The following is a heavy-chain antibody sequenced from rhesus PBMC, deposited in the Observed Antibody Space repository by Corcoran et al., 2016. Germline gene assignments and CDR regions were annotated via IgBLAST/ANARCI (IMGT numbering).Heavy chain of an antibody. CDR1: GGSIRGGYG. CDR2: IYSSSVNT. V-gene: IGHV4S7*01. D-gene: IGHD6-25*01. J-gene: IGHJ4*01. CDR3: ARTIGSWVLDY. Sequence: QVQLQESGPGLLKPSETLSLTCAVSGGSIRGGYGWGGIGKPPGKGLEWIGSIYSSSVNTYYNPSLKSRVTISTDTSKNQFSLKLSSVTAADTAVYYCARTIGSWVLDYWGQGVLVTVSS.